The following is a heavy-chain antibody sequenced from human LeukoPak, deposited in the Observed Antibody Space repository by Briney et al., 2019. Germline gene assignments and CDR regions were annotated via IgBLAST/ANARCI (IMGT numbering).Heavy chain of an antibody. Sequence: GESLKISCKGSGYSISNYWIGLVRQMPGKLVELMGIIYHDDYDTRYRPSFQGQVTISADKSLSTAYLQWSSLKASDTAMYYCAIGGDSTTSCYRCFDYWGQGTLVTVSS. CDR3: AIGGDSTTSCYRCFDY. CDR1: GYSISNYW. D-gene: IGHD2-2*02. CDR2: IYHDDYDT. J-gene: IGHJ4*02. V-gene: IGHV5-51*01.